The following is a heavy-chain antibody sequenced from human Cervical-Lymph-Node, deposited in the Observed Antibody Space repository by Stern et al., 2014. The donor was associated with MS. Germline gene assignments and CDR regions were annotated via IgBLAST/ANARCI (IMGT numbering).Heavy chain of an antibody. CDR3: TLVSVVAGASDGFDP. D-gene: IGHD4/OR15-4a*01. V-gene: IGHV1-46*02. J-gene: IGHJ5*02. CDR1: RDLFNNYS. Sequence: VQLVESGAEAKKPGASMNISCKSSRDLFNNYSIHWVRQAPGLGLEWIGLDSPKTGNTRYAQRVEGRVTGTRDTSTATVYMELSSLRSEDSAVYYCTLVSVVAGASDGFDPWGQGTLVTVSS. CDR2: DSPKTGNT.